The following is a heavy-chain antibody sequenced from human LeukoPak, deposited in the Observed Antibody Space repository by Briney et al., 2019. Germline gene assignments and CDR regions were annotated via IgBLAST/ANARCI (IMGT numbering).Heavy chain of an antibody. CDR2: ISWNSGSI. J-gene: IGHJ3*02. V-gene: IGHV3-9*01. CDR1: GFTFSSYW. Sequence: GGSLRLSCAASGFTFSSYWMHWVRQAPGKGLEWVSGISWNSGSIGYADSVKGRFTISRDNAKNSLYLQMNSLRAEDTALYYCAKDIDSSGWYGAFDIWGQGTMVTVSS. CDR3: AKDIDSSGWYGAFDI. D-gene: IGHD6-19*01.